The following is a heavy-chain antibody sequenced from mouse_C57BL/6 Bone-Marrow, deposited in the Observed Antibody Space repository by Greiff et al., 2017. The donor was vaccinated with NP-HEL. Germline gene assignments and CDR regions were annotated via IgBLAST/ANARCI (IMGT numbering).Heavy chain of an antibody. CDR1: GFNFKDDY. D-gene: IGHD1-1*01. CDR2: IDPESGGT. CDR3: TTGSITTVVAFDY. Sequence: EVQGVESGAELVRPGASVKLSCTASGFNFKDDYMHWVKQRPEQGLEWIGWIDPESGGTEYASKFQGKATITAATSSNTAYLQLSSLTSEDTAVSYCTTGSITTVVAFDYWGQGTTLTVSS. V-gene: IGHV14-4*01. J-gene: IGHJ2*01.